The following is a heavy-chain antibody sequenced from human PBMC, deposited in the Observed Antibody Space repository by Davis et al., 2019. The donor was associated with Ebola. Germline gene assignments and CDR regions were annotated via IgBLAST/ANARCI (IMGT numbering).Heavy chain of an antibody. V-gene: IGHV1-2*02. J-gene: IGHJ4*02. Sequence: ASVKVSCKASGYTFTGYYMHWVRQAPGQGLEWMGWINPKSGGTKYAQKFQGRVTLTTDTSTSTAYMELRGLRSDDTAVYYCARAETLGSSWYSKDYWGQGTLVTVSS. D-gene: IGHD3-22*01. CDR1: GYTFTGYY. CDR2: INPKSGGT. CDR3: ARAETLGSSWYSKDY.